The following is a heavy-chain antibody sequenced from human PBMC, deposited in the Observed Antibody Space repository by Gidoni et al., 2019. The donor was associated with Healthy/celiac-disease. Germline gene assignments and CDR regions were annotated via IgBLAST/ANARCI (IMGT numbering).Heavy chain of an antibody. D-gene: IGHD5-18*01. Sequence: EVQLVESGGGLVQPGGSLRLSCAASGFTFSNYWMSWVRQAPGKGLEWVANIKQDGSEKYYVDSVKGRFTISRDNGKNSLYLQMNSLRAEDTAVYYCAREGQRIQLWKTTRDAFDIWGQGTMVTVSS. V-gene: IGHV3-7*03. CDR3: AREGQRIQLWKTTRDAFDI. J-gene: IGHJ3*02. CDR2: IKQDGSEK. CDR1: GFTFSNYW.